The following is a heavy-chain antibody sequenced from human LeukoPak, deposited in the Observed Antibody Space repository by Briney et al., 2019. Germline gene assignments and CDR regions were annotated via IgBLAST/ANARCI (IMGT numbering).Heavy chain of an antibody. CDR3: ASSSYSSGWWEDDAFDI. CDR2: IYSGGST. V-gene: IGHV3-66*01. Sequence: QTGGSLRLSCAASGFTFSDYYMSWIRQAPGKGLEWVSVIYSGGSTYYADSVKGRFTISRDNSKNTLYLQMNSLRAEDTAVYYCASSSYSSGWWEDDAFDIWGQGTMVTVSS. J-gene: IGHJ3*02. CDR1: GFTFSDYY. D-gene: IGHD6-19*01.